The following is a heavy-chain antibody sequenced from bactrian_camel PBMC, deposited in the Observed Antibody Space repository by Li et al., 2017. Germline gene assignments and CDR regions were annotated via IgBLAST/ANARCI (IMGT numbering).Heavy chain of an antibody. D-gene: IGHD2*01. CDR2: ISTVGGST. J-gene: IGHJ4*01. CDR1: AYTYKNGC. Sequence: VQLVESGGGSVKPGGSLRLSCAGPAYTYKNGCVAWFRQAPGKDRETVATISTVGGSTTYLAAVKGRFTISQANAQNTVSLQMNSLKPEDTAMYYCAAEPDLHPARCRMGRYYTYWGQGTQVTVS. V-gene: IGHV3S42*01. CDR3: AAEPDLHPARCRMGRYYTY.